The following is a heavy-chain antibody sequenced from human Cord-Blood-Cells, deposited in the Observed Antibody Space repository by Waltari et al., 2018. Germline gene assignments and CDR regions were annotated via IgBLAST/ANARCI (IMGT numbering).Heavy chain of an antibody. CDR2: IIPIFGTA. J-gene: IGHJ4*02. V-gene: IGHV1-69*01. CDR3: ASTYSSSPFDY. CDR1: GGTFRRFA. D-gene: IGHD6-13*01. Sequence: QVQLVQSGAEVKKPGSSVKASCKAAGGTFRRFAISWVRQAPGQGREWMGGIIPIFGTANYAQKFQGRVTITADESTSTAYMELSSLRSEDTAVYYCASTYSSSPFDYWGQGTLVTVSS.